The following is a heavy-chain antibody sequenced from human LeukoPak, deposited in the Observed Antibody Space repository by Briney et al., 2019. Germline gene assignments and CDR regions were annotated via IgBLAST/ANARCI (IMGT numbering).Heavy chain of an antibody. CDR3: ARERPDYDSDNWFDS. V-gene: IGHV4-59*01. J-gene: IGHJ5*01. CDR1: GASIGSYF. Sequence: PSATLFLTCPVSGASIGSYFWSWIRPPPGKGLGGIGIIYYGGGTNYKPSFEGRITISGDTSKNRMSLNLTSVTASDTAIYYCARERPDYDSDNWFDSWGQGTLVTVSP. D-gene: IGHD4-17*01. CDR2: IYYGGGT.